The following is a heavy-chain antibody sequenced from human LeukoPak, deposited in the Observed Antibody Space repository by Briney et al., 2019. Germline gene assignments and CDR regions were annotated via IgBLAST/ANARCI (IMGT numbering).Heavy chain of an antibody. CDR2: INHSGST. Sequence: SETLSLTCAVYGGSFSGYYWSWIRQPPGKGLEWIGEINHSGSTNYNPSLKSRVTISVDTPKNHFSLKLSSVTAADTAVYYCARVRRITMVRGVIITGDYWGQGTLVTVSS. J-gene: IGHJ4*02. V-gene: IGHV4-34*01. CDR1: GGSFSGYY. D-gene: IGHD3-10*01. CDR3: ARVRRITMVRGVIITGDY.